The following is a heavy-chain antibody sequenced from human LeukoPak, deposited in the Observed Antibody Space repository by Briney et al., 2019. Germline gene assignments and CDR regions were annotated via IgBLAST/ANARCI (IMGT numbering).Heavy chain of an antibody. Sequence: GASVKVSCKASGYTFTSYDINWVRQATGRGLEWMGWMNPNSGNTGYAQKFQGRVTMTRNTSISTAYMELSSLRSEDTAVYYCARVGYGDFDFDYWGQGTLVTVSS. CDR1: GYTFTSYD. CDR2: MNPNSGNT. V-gene: IGHV1-8*01. J-gene: IGHJ4*02. D-gene: IGHD4-17*01. CDR3: ARVGYGDFDFDY.